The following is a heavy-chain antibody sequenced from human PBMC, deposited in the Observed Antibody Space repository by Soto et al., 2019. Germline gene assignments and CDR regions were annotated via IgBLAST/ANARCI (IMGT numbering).Heavy chain of an antibody. CDR1: GFPVSSNY. D-gene: IGHD3-10*01. Sequence: GGSLRLSCAASGFPVSSNYMSWVRQAPGKGLEWVSVIYSGGSTYYADSVKGRFTISRDNSKNTLYLQMNSLRADDTAVYYCARGGTMALDYWGQGTLVTVSS. V-gene: IGHV3-66*01. J-gene: IGHJ4*02. CDR2: IYSGGST. CDR3: ARGGTMALDY.